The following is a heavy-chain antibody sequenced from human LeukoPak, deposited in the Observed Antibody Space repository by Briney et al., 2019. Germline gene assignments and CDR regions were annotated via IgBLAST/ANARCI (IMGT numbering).Heavy chain of an antibody. Sequence: GASVKVSYKASGYTFTSYAMHWVRQAPGQRLEWMGWINAGNGNTKYSQKFQGRVTITRDTSASTAYMELSSLRSEDTAVYYCARDPRDGYNWGDLDYWGQGTLVTVSS. D-gene: IGHD5-24*01. V-gene: IGHV1-3*01. J-gene: IGHJ4*02. CDR3: ARDPRDGYNWGDLDY. CDR2: INAGNGNT. CDR1: GYTFTSYA.